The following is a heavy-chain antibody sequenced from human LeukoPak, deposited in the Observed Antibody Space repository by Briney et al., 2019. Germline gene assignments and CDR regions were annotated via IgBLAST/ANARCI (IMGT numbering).Heavy chain of an antibody. CDR3: ARNFVVVSSLGFDP. CDR1: GGSISSYY. CDR2: IYYSGST. D-gene: IGHD2-2*01. V-gene: IGHV4-59*01. J-gene: IGHJ5*02. Sequence: SETLSLTCTVSGGSISSYYWSWIRQPPGKGLEWIGYIYYSGSTNYNPSLKGRVTISVDTSKNQSSLKLSSVTAADTAVYYCARNFVVVSSLGFDPWGQGTLVTVSS.